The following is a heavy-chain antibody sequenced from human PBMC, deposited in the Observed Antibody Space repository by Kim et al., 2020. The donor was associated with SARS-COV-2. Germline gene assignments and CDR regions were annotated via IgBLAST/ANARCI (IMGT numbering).Heavy chain of an antibody. Sequence: ASVKVSCKVSGYTLTELSMHWVRQAPGKGLEWMGGFDPEDGETIYAQKFQGRVTMTEDTSTDTAYMELSSLRSEDTAVYYCATVGFGELLHYYYGMDVWGQGTTVTVSS. CDR1: GYTLTELS. V-gene: IGHV1-24*01. CDR3: ATVGFGELLHYYYGMDV. CDR2: FDPEDGET. J-gene: IGHJ6*02. D-gene: IGHD3-10*01.